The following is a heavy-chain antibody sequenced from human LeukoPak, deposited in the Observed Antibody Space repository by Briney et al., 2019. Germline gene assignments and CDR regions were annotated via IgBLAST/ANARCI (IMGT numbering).Heavy chain of an antibody. CDR1: GFTFSSYA. J-gene: IGHJ6*02. V-gene: IGHV3-23*01. Sequence: GGSLRLSCAASGFTFSSYAMSWVRQAPGKGLEWVSAISGSGGSTYYADSVKGRFTISRDNSKNSLYLQMNSLRAEDTAVYYCARAPTVSNYYGMDVWGQGTTVTVSS. D-gene: IGHD4-17*01. CDR2: ISGSGGST. CDR3: ARAPTVSNYYGMDV.